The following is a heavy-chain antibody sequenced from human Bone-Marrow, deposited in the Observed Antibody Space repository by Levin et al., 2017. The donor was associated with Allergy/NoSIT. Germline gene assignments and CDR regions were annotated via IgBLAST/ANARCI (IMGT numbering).Heavy chain of an antibody. CDR3: ARTTNSGARGPFEY. Sequence: ASVKVSCKGSEYSFTNYWIGWVRQMPGKGLEWMGIIYPEDSDTRYSPSLQGQVTISVDKSIITAYLQWRSPKASDTAIYYCARTTNSGARGPFEYWGQGTLVTVSS. D-gene: IGHD6-25*01. CDR2: IYPEDSDT. V-gene: IGHV5-51*01. CDR1: EYSFTNYW. J-gene: IGHJ4*02.